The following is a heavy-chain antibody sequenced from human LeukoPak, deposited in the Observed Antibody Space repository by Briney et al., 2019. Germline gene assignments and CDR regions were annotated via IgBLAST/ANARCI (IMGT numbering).Heavy chain of an antibody. Sequence: SETLSLTCTVSGVSISSGSYYWSWIRQPAGKGLEWIGRIYTSGSTNYNPSLKSRVTISVDTSKNQFSLKLSSVTAADTAVYYCARDSWGSYYFDYWGQGTLVTVSS. CDR1: GVSISSGSYY. D-gene: IGHD7-27*01. V-gene: IGHV4-61*02. CDR3: ARDSWGSYYFDY. CDR2: IYTSGST. J-gene: IGHJ4*02.